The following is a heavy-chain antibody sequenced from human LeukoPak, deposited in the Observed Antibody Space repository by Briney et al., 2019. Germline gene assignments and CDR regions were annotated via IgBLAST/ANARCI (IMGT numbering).Heavy chain of an antibody. CDR3: AKDHSLTDCSSSY. Sequence: GGSLRLSCAASGFTFSSYAMSWVRQAPVKGLEWVSAISGSGGSTYYADSVKGRFTISRDNSKNTLYLQMNSLRAEDTAVYYCAKDHSLTDCSSSYWGQGTLVTVSS. CDR1: GFTFSSYA. D-gene: IGHD6-6*01. J-gene: IGHJ4*02. V-gene: IGHV3-23*01. CDR2: ISGSGGST.